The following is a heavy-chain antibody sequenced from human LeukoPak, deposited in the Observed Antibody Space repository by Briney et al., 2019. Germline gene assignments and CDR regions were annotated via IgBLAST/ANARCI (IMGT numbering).Heavy chain of an antibody. CDR1: GGSISSSSYY. CDR3: SSNWFDP. V-gene: IGHV4-39*01. CDR2: IYYSRST. Sequence: PSETLSLTCTVSGGSISSSSYYWGWIRQPPGKELEWIGSIYYSRSTYYNPSLKSRVTISVDTSKNQFSLKLSSVTAADTAVYYCSSNWFDPWGQGTLVTVSS. J-gene: IGHJ5*02.